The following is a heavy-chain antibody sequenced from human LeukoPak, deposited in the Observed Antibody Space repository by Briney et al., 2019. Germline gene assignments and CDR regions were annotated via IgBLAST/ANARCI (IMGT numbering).Heavy chain of an antibody. Sequence: ALVKVSCKASGYTFTSYGISWVRQAPGQGLEWMGWISAYNGNTNYAQKLQGRVTMTTDTSTSTAYMELRSLRSDDTAVYYCAREQSALEWLLSPGNYFDYWGQGTLVTVSS. J-gene: IGHJ4*02. D-gene: IGHD3-3*01. CDR1: GYTFTSYG. CDR2: ISAYNGNT. V-gene: IGHV1-18*01. CDR3: AREQSALEWLLSPGNYFDY.